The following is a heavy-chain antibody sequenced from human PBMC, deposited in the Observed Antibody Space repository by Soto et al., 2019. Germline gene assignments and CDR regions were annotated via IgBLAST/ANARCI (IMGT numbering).Heavy chain of an antibody. V-gene: IGHV1-46*01. CDR2: VNPSSGST. CDR1: GYSFTIYN. J-gene: IGHJ3*01. Sequence: ASVKVSCKASGYSFTIYNIHWVRQAPGQGLEWMGVVNPSSGSTSYAQKFQGRVTMTRDTSTSTVYMELSSLRSEDAAVYFCARWAPDAFHVWGQGTLVTVSS. CDR3: ARWAPDAFHV.